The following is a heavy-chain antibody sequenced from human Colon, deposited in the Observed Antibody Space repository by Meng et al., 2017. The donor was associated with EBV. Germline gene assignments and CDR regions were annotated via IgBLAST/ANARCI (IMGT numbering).Heavy chain of an antibody. J-gene: IGHJ2*01. CDR3: ASLYGDSSVWYLDL. D-gene: IGHD4-17*01. Sequence: QMQLQESGPGLVKPSGXLSLPCAVSGGSISISTWWSWVRQPPGKGLEWIGEIYHSGGTYYNPSLKSRVTISVDTSKNQFSLKLSSVTAADTAVYYCASLYGDSSVWYLDLWGRGTLVTVAS. CDR1: GGSISISTW. CDR2: IYHSGGT. V-gene: IGHV4-4*02.